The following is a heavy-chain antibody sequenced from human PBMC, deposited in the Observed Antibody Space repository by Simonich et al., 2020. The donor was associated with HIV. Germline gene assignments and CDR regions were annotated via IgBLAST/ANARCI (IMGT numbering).Heavy chain of an antibody. CDR1: GGSFSTYY. Sequence: QVQLQQWGAGLLKPSETLSLTCAVDGGSFSTYYWNWIRQSPGKGLEWMGEINHSGSTNYNPYRESRVTISLDTSKNHFSLKLNSVTAADTAVYYCTTSYCSGGTCYWYFDLWGRGTLVTVSS. V-gene: IGHV4-34*01. CDR3: TTSYCSGGTCYWYFDL. D-gene: IGHD2-15*01. CDR2: INHSGST. J-gene: IGHJ2*01.